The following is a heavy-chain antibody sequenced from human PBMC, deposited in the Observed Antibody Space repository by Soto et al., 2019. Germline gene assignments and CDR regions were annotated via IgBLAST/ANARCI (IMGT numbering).Heavy chain of an antibody. CDR1: GYTFTSYG. CDR2: ISAYNGDT. J-gene: IGHJ4*02. D-gene: IGHD6-13*01. Sequence: QVQLVQSGAEVKKPGASVKVACKACGYTFTSYGISWVRQAPGQGLEWMGEISAYNGDTDYAHNLQGRVTLTTDTSTTTAYMELRSLRSDDTAVCYCARGASSLPGFYWGQGTLVTFSS. CDR3: ARGASSLPGFY. V-gene: IGHV1-18*01.